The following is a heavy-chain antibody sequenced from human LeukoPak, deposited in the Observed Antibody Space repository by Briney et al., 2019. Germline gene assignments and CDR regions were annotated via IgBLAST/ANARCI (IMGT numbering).Heavy chain of an antibody. CDR1: GGSIRTYY. CDR3: ARELRGYCSGGSCSSWFDP. V-gene: IGHV4-59*01. Sequence: PSETLSLTCTVSGGSIRTYYWSWIRQPPGKGLEWIGYIYYSGSTDYNSSLKSRVTISVDTSKNQFSLRVNSVTAADTALYYCARELRGYCSGGSCSSWFDPWGQGTLVTVSS. CDR2: IYYSGST. J-gene: IGHJ5*02. D-gene: IGHD2-15*01.